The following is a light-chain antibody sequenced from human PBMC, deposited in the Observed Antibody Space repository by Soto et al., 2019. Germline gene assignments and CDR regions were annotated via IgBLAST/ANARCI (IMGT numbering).Light chain of an antibody. V-gene: IGLV2-14*01. CDR2: EVS. Sequence: QSALTQPASVSGSPGQSITNSCTGTSSDIGAYNYVSWYQQHPGRAPKLMVYEVSDRPSGVSNRFSGSKSGNSASLTISGLQAEDEADYYCTSYTTSSTLSYVFGTGTKLTVL. CDR3: TSYTTSSTLSYV. CDR1: SSDIGAYNY. J-gene: IGLJ1*01.